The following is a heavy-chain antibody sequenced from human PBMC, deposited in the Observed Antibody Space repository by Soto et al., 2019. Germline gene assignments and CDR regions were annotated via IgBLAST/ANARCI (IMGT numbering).Heavy chain of an antibody. Sequence: GGSLRLSCAASGFTFSGYSMNWVRQAPGKGLEWVSYISSSSSTIYYADSVKGRFTISRDNAKNSLYLQMNSLRAEDTAVYYCARGLGYCSGGSCYPLLDAFDIWGQGTMVTVSS. CDR3: ARGLGYCSGGSCYPLLDAFDI. CDR1: GFTFSGYS. CDR2: ISSSSSTI. V-gene: IGHV3-48*01. D-gene: IGHD2-15*01. J-gene: IGHJ3*02.